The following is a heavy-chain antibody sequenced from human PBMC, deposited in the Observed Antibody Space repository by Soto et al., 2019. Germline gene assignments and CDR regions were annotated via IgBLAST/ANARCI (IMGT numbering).Heavy chain of an antibody. CDR3: AKAKFYFDSSPFDS. D-gene: IGHD1-26*01. Sequence: PGGSLRLSCSTSGFTFEDYAVHWVRQSSRKGLEWVSFIXXXXXXRYYADSVKGRFTISRDNTKGSFYLQMDRLRLEDTAIYYCAKAKFYFDSSPFDSWGQGTLVTVSS. CDR1: GFTFEDYA. J-gene: IGHJ4*02. V-gene: IGHV3-43D*04. CDR2: IXXXXXXR.